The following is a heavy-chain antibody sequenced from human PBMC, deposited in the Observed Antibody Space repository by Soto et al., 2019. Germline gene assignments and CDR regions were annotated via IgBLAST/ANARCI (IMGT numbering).Heavy chain of an antibody. V-gene: IGHV4-59*01. D-gene: IGHD6-13*01. J-gene: IGHJ4*02. CDR2: IYYSGST. CDR3: ACSRRGSSFSLDY. CDR1: GGSISSYY. Sequence: PSETLSLTCTVSGGSISSYYWSWIRQPPGKGLEWIGYIYYSGSTNYNPSLKSRGTISVDTSKNQFSLKLSSVTAADTAVYYFACSRRGSSFSLDYWGQGTLVTVGS.